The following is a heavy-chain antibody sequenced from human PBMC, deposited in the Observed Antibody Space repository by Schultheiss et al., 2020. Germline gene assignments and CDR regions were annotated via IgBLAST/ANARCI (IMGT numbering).Heavy chain of an antibody. CDR3: ARSRRITYYYDSSGSLPDAFDI. CDR1: GGSFSGYY. Sequence: ETLSLTCAVYGGSFSGYYWSWIRQPPGKGLEWIGEINHSGSTNYNPSLKSRVTISVDTSKNQFSLKLSSVTAADTAVYYCARSRRITYYYDSSGSLPDAFDIWGQGTMVTVSS. V-gene: IGHV4-34*01. CDR2: INHSGST. D-gene: IGHD3-22*01. J-gene: IGHJ3*02.